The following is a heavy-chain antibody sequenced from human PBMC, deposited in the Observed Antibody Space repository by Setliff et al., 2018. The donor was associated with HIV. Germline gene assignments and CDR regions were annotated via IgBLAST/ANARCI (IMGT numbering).Heavy chain of an antibody. V-gene: IGHV4-39*07. CDR2: IYYSGST. J-gene: IGHJ5*02. D-gene: IGHD3-22*01. Sequence: PSETLSLTCTVSGGSISSSSYYWGWIRQPPGKGLEWIGSIYYSGSTYYNPSLKSRVTISVDTSKNQFSRKLSSVTAADTAVYYCARSTYYFDSSGYKYNWFDPWGQGTRVTVSS. CDR1: GGSISSSSYY. CDR3: ARSTYYFDSSGYKYNWFDP.